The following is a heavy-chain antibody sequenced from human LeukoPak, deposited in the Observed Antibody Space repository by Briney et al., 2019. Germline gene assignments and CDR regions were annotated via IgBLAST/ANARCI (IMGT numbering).Heavy chain of an antibody. CDR2: IYYSGST. Sequence: SETLSLTCTVSGGSISSSSYYWGWIRQPSGKGLEWIGSIYYSGSTYHNPSLKSRVTISVDTSKNQVSLKLSSVTAADTAVYYCARGDMVAKVFDYWGQGTLVTVSS. CDR3: ARGDMVAKVFDY. D-gene: IGHD5-12*01. CDR1: GGSISSSSYY. V-gene: IGHV4-39*07. J-gene: IGHJ4*02.